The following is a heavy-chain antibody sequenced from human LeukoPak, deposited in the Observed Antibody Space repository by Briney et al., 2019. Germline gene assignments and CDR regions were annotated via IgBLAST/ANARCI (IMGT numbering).Heavy chain of an antibody. CDR2: IYYSGST. V-gene: IGHV4-39*01. Sequence: SETLSLTCTVSGGSISSGSYYWGWIRQPPGKGLEWTGSIYYSGSTYYNPSLKSRVTISVDTPKNQFSLKLSSVTAADTAVYYCARLVVARIYPDYFDYWAREPWSPSPQ. D-gene: IGHD2-2*01. CDR1: GGSISSGSYY. CDR3: ARLVVARIYPDYFDY. J-gene: IGHJ4*02.